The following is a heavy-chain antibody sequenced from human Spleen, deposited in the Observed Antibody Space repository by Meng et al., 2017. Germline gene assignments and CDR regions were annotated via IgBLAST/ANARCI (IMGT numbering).Heavy chain of an antibody. CDR2: ISYDGGNK. CDR1: GFTFNSCS. CDR3: ARTAPYIVGAINDALDI. Sequence: GESLKISCAASGFTFNSCSMHWVRQSPGKGLEWVAVISYDGGNKYYADSVKGRFTVSRDNSKNTLHLQMNSLRAEDTAVYYCARTAPYIVGAINDALDIWGQGTRVTVSS. J-gene: IGHJ3*02. V-gene: IGHV3-30*04. D-gene: IGHD1-26*01.